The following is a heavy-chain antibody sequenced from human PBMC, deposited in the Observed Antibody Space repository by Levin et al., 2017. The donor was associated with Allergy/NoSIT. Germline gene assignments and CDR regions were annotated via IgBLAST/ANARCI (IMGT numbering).Heavy chain of an antibody. CDR2: IDHRGGT. J-gene: IGHJ4*02. CDR1: GGSITSNSYY. V-gene: IGHV4-39*01. D-gene: IGHD3-10*01. CDR3: ASYTYLYTSGSYFYDY. Sequence: SETLSLTCTVSGGSITSNSYYWGWIRQPPGKGLEWIGNIDHRGGTYYNPSLKSRVTMSVDTSKNWFSLKLTSVTAADSAVYYCASYTYLYTSGSYFYDYWGQGTLVTVSS.